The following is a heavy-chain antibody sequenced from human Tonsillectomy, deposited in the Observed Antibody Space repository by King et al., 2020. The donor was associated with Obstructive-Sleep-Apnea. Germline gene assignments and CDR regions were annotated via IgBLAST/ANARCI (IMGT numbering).Heavy chain of an antibody. V-gene: IGHV4-4*02. D-gene: IGHD6-13*01. CDR3: ARVAAAAGPPFDY. CDR1: GGSISSSNW. J-gene: IGHJ4*02. Sequence: QLQESGPGLVKPSGTLSLTCAVSGGSISSSNWWSWVRQAPGKGPEWIGEIYHSGITRYNPSLKSRVTVSVDKSKNQFSLKTNSMTAADTAVYYCARVAAAAGPPFDYWGQGTLVTVSS. CDR2: IYHSGIT.